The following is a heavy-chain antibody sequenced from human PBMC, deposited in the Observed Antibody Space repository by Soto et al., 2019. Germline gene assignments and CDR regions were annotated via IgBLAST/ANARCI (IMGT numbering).Heavy chain of an antibody. CDR2: IYYSGTT. CDR1: GGSLTSSSFY. D-gene: IGHD3-10*01. CDR3: VRFYGNAFDI. J-gene: IGHJ3*02. V-gene: IGHV4-39*01. Sequence: PSETLSLTCIVSGGSLTSSSFYWGWIRQPPGKGLSWIGNIYYSGTTDYNPSLKGRVSVSTDTSRNQLSLTLSSVTAADTAVYYCVRFYGNAFDIWGPGTLVTVS.